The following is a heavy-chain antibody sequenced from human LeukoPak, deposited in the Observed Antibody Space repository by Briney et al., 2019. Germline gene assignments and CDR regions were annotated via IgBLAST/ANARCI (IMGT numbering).Heavy chain of an antibody. CDR2: IGSGSSYI. Sequence: GGSLRLSCAASGFAFSTYSMNWVRQAPGKGLEWVSSIGSGSSYIYYADSVKGRFTISRDNTKNSLYLQMNSLRAEDTAVYYCARDPFDIWGQGTMVTVSS. CDR1: GFAFSTYS. J-gene: IGHJ3*02. CDR3: ARDPFDI. V-gene: IGHV3-21*01.